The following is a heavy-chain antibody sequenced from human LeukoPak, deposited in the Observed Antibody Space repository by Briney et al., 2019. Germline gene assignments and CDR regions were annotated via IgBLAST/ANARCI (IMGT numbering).Heavy chain of an antibody. CDR2: IIPIFGTA. D-gene: IGHD2-2*01. J-gene: IGHJ3*02. Sequence: GASVKVSCKASGGTFSSYAISWVRQAPGQGLEWMGGIIPIFGTANYAQKFQGRVTITTDESTSTAYMELSSLRSEDTAVYYCAGCTSCREAHDAFDIWGQGTMVTVSS. V-gene: IGHV1-69*05. CDR1: GGTFSSYA. CDR3: AGCTSCREAHDAFDI.